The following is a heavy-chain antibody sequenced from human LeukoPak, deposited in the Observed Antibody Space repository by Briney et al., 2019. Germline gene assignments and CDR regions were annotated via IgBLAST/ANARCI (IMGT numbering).Heavy chain of an antibody. CDR2: IIPIFGTA. CDR1: GGTFSSYA. J-gene: IGHJ4*02. CDR3: ARGGVYSSSWYPY. Sequence: GASVKVSCKASGGTFSSYAISWVRQAAGQGLEWMGGIIPIFGTANYAQKFQGRVTITADKSTSTAYMELSSLRSEDTAVYYCARGGVYSSSWYPYWGQGTLVTVSS. D-gene: IGHD6-13*01. V-gene: IGHV1-69*06.